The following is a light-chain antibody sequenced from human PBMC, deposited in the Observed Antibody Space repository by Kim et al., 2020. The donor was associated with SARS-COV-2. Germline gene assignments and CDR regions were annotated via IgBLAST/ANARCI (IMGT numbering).Light chain of an antibody. CDR2: EVT. Sequence: GQSVTISCTGTSSDVGAYNYVSCYQQHPGKAPTLMIYEVTKRPSGVPDRFSGSKSDNAASLTVSGLQAENEADYYCSSYAGSNNLLFGGGTQLTVL. V-gene: IGLV2-8*01. CDR1: SSDVGAYNY. CDR3: SSYAGSNNLL. J-gene: IGLJ2*01.